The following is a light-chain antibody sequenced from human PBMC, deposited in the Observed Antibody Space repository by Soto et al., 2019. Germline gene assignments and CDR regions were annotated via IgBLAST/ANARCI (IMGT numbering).Light chain of an antibody. CDR2: KNN. Sequence: QSVLTQPPSASGAPGQTVTISCSGSTSNIGAAHVYWYQQFPGTAPRLLIYKNNQRPSEVPDRFSGSKSGTSASLAISGLRSEDEAHYYCVSWDDDVNEVLFGGGTKLTVL. CDR3: VSWDDDVNEVL. V-gene: IGLV1-47*01. J-gene: IGLJ3*02. CDR1: TSNIGAAH.